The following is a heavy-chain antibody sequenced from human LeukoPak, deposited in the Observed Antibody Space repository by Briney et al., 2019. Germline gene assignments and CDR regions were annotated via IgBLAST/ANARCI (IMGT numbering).Heavy chain of an antibody. CDR3: AEDHRYYDSSGYPRTDYFDS. J-gene: IGHJ4*02. CDR2: ISYDGSNK. CDR1: GFTFSSCG. V-gene: IGHV3-30*18. Sequence: GGSLRLSCAASGFTFSSCGMHWVRQAPGKGLEWVAVISYDGSNKYYADSVKGRFTLSRENSKKTLYLQMNGLRAEDTAVYYCAEDHRYYDSSGYPRTDYFDSWGQGTLVTVSS. D-gene: IGHD3-22*01.